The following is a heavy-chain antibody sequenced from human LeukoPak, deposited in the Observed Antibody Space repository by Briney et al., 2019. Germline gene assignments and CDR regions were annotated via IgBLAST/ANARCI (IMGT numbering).Heavy chain of an antibody. Sequence: SETLSLTCSVSGDSISRSDFYWGWIRQPPGKRLEWIGYIYYSGSTYYNPSLKSRVTISIDTSKNQFSLKLNSVTAADTTVYYCARQRGWGFGSYLDYWGQGTLVTVSS. V-gene: IGHV4-39*01. CDR2: IYYSGST. J-gene: IGHJ4*02. CDR3: ARQRGWGFGSYLDY. D-gene: IGHD7-27*01. CDR1: GDSISRSDFY.